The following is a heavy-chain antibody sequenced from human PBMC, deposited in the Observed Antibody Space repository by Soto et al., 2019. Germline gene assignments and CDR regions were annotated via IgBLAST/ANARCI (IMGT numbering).Heavy chain of an antibody. J-gene: IGHJ4*02. CDR2: IYHSGST. Sequence: PSETLSLTCAVSGGSISSGGYSWSWIRQPPGKGLEWIGYIYHSGSTNYNPSLKSRVTISVDRSKNQFSLKLSSVTAADTAVYYCARARGYCSSTSCYPDYWGQGTLVTVSS. V-gene: IGHV4-30-2*01. CDR1: GGSISSGGYS. CDR3: ARARGYCSSTSCYPDY. D-gene: IGHD2-2*01.